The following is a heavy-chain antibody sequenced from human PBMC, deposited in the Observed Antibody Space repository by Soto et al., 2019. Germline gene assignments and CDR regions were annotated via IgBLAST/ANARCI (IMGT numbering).Heavy chain of an antibody. V-gene: IGHV4-31*03. J-gene: IGHJ4*02. CDR1: AGSISSGTYY. Sequence: QVQLQESGPGLVKPSQTLSLTCSVSAGSISSGTYYWSWVRQRPGKGLEWIGYIYYSGTTYYNPSLESRVTISVDKSKSQFFLKLSSVPAADTAVYYCARTSGSYIDYWGQGTLVTVSS. CDR2: IYYSGTT. CDR3: ARTSGSYIDY. D-gene: IGHD1-26*01.